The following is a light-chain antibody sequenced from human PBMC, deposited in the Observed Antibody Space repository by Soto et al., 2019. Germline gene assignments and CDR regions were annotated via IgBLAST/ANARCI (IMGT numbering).Light chain of an antibody. Sequence: EIVMTQSPATLSVSPGERVTLSCRASQSVSGHLAWYQQKPGQAPRLIISGASTRATGIPARFSGSGSGTEFTLTISGLQSEDFAVYFCQHYKTWPLAFGGGTKVDIK. J-gene: IGKJ4*01. CDR2: GAS. V-gene: IGKV3-15*01. CDR3: QHYKTWPLA. CDR1: QSVSGH.